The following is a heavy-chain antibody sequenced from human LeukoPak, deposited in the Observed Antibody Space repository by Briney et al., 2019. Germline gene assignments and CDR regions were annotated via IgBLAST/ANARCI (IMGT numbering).Heavy chain of an antibody. V-gene: IGHV4-34*01. J-gene: IGHJ4*02. Sequence: SETLSLTCAVYGGSFSGYYWSWIRQPPGKGLEWIGEINHSGSTNYNPSLKSRVTISVDTSKNQFSLKLSSVTAADTAVYYCARVGIQLWLGYFDYWGQGTLVTVSS. D-gene: IGHD5-18*01. CDR3: ARVGIQLWLGYFDY. CDR1: GGSFSGYY. CDR2: INHSGST.